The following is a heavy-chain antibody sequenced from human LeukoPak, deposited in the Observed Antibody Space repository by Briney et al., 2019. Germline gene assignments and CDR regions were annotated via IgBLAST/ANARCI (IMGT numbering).Heavy chain of an antibody. CDR3: ARDPYGGPGHFDY. CDR2: IIPVFGTA. V-gene: IGHV1-69*13. CDR1: GGTFSSYA. Sequence: GASVKVSCKASGGTFSSYAISWVRQAPGQGLEWMGGIIPVFGTANYAQKFQGRVTITADESTSTAYMELSSLRSEDTAVYYCARDPYGGPGHFDYWGQGTLVTVSS. J-gene: IGHJ4*02. D-gene: IGHD4-23*01.